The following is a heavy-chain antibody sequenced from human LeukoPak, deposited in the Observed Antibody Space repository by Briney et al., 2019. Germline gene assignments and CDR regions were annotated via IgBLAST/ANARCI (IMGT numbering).Heavy chain of an antibody. CDR1: GYTFTGYY. J-gene: IGHJ3*02. V-gene: IGHV1-2*02. D-gene: IGHD3-10*01. CDR3: AREGTTMVRGGGAFDI. CDR2: INPNSGGT. Sequence: GASVKVSCKASGYTFTGYYMHRVRQAPGQGLEWMGWINPNSGGTNYAQKFQGRVTMTRDTSISTAYMELSRLRSDDTAVYYCAREGTTMVRGGGAFDIWGQGTMVTVSS.